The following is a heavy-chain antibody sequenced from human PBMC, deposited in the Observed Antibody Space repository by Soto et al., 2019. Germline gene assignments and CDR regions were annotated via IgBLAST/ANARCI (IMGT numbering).Heavy chain of an antibody. CDR1: CYTFTSYG. V-gene: IGHV1-18*04. D-gene: IGHD3-22*01. CDR2: ISAYNGNT. J-gene: IGHJ4*02. CDR3: ERKIREYYDSSGSDY. Sequence: SVKVSFKASCYTFTSYGISWGRQAPVQGLEWMGWISAYNGNTNYAQKLQGRVTMTTDTSTSTAYMELRSLRSDDTAVYYCERKIREYYDSSGSDYWGQGTLVTVYS.